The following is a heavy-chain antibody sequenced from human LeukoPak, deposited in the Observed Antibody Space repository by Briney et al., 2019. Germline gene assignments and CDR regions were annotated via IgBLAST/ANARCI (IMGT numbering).Heavy chain of an antibody. V-gene: IGHV3-73*01. J-gene: IGHJ4*02. CDR1: GFTFSNYY. CDR3: TRSFSTVTVI. D-gene: IGHD4-17*01. CDR2: IRSKANSYAT. Sequence: GGSLRLSCAASGFTFSNYYMSWVRQASGKGLEWVGRIRSKANSYATAYAASVKGRFTISRDDSKNTAYLQMNSLKTEDTAVYYCTRSFSTVTVIWGQGTLVTVSS.